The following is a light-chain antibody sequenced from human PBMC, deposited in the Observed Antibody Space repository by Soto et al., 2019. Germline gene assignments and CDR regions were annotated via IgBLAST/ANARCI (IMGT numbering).Light chain of an antibody. CDR3: SSYTSSSTLV. Sequence: QSALTQPASVSGSPGQLITISCTGTSSDVGYYNYVSWYQQHPGKAPKLMIYDVHYRPSGVSDRFSGSKSGNTASLTLSGLQAEDEADYYCSSYTSSSTLVFGTGTKLTVL. CDR2: DVH. CDR1: SSDVGYYNY. V-gene: IGLV2-14*03. J-gene: IGLJ1*01.